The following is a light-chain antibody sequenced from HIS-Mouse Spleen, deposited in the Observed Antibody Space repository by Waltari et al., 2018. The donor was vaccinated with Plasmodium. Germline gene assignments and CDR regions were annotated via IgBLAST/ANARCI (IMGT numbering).Light chain of an antibody. V-gene: IGKV3-20*01. J-gene: IGKJ1*01. CDR3: QQYGSSSWT. Sequence: EIVLTQSPGTLSLSPGARATLSCRASQSVSSSYLAWYQQKPGQAPRLLIYGASSRATGTPDRFSGSGSGTDFTLTISRLEPEDFAVYYCQQYGSSSWTFGQGTKVEIK. CDR2: GAS. CDR1: QSVSSSY.